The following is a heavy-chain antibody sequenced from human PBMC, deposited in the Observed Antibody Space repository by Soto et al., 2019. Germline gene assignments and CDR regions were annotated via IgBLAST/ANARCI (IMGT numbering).Heavy chain of an antibody. CDR2: IWHDGKNK. CDR3: ARDPGQDEAMDY. V-gene: IGHV3-33*01. Sequence: QVQVVESGGGVVQPGRSLRLSCAASGFDFSNFGMHWVRQVPGKGLEWVAVIWHDGKNKDYADYAKGPFTISRDNSKNILDLEMNSLRVEDTAVYYRARDPGQDEAMDYWGQGTLVTVSS. CDR1: GFDFSNFG. J-gene: IGHJ4*02.